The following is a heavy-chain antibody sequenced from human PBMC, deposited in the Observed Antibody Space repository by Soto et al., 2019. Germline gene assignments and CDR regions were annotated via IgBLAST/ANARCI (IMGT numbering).Heavy chain of an antibody. V-gene: IGHV6-1*01. CDR3: ARAKEYSSSSGDRWFDP. D-gene: IGHD6-6*01. CDR2: TYYRSKWYN. CDR1: GDSVSSNSAA. J-gene: IGHJ5*02. Sequence: KQSQTLSLTCAISGDSVSSNSAAWNWIRQSPSRGLEWLGRTYYRSKWYNDYAVSVKSRITINPDTSKNQFSLQLNSVTPEDTAVYYCARAKEYSSSSGDRWFDPWGQGTLVTVSS.